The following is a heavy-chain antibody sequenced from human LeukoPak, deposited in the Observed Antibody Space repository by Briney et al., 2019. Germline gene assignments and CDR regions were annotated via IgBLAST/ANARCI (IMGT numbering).Heavy chain of an antibody. CDR3: SSESGDFFPFGY. D-gene: IGHD1-26*01. V-gene: IGHV4-4*02. Sequence: LSLTFAVAGGSISSTNSWSSVRQPPGQGLEWIGEVSLTVETNYNPSLNGRVTNSLDGSRNKPSLPLTSVTTAYKPIYYCSSESGDFFPFGYWGQGTLVIVPP. J-gene: IGHJ4*02. CDR2: VSLTVET. CDR1: GGSISSTNS.